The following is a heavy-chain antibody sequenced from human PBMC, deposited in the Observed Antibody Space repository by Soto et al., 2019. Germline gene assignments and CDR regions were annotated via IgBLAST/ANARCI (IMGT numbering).Heavy chain of an antibody. Sequence: ASVKVSCKASGGTFSSYAISWVRQAPGQGLEWMGGIIPIFGTANYAQKFQGRVTITADESTSTAYTELSSLRSEDTAVYYCARGTMVRGVISPFFDYWGQGTLVTVSS. J-gene: IGHJ4*02. CDR2: IIPIFGTA. CDR1: GGTFSSYA. CDR3: ARGTMVRGVISPFFDY. V-gene: IGHV1-69*13. D-gene: IGHD3-10*01.